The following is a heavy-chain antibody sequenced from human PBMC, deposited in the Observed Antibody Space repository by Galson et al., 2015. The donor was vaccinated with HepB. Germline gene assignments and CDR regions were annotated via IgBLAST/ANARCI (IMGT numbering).Heavy chain of an antibody. V-gene: IGHV3-64D*06. D-gene: IGHD5-24*01. CDR3: IRDNYGMDV. Sequence: SLRLSCAASGFIFSNYAMHWVRQAPGKGLEYVSTIGGHGNDAYYADSVKGRFSISKDNSKNTLYLQMSSLRVEDTALYYCIRDNYGMDVWGQGTMVTVSS. J-gene: IGHJ6*02. CDR1: GFIFSNYA. CDR2: IGGHGNDA.